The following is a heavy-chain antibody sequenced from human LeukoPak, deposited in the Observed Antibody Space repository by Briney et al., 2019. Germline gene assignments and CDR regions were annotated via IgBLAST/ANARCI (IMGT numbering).Heavy chain of an antibody. V-gene: IGHV3-15*01. Sequence: GGSLRLSCAASGFTFSGAWMTWVCQGPGKGLEWVCRIKSDGTTDYATPVQGRFIISRDDSTDTVSLQMDSLRSDDTAVYFCATDIPGLGVGELDYWGQGTPVIVSS. J-gene: IGHJ4*02. CDR2: IKSDGTT. CDR3: ATDIPGLGVGELDY. CDR1: GFTFSGAW. D-gene: IGHD4-17*01.